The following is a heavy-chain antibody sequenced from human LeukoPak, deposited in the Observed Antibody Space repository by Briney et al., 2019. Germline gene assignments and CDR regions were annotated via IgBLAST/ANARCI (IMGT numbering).Heavy chain of an antibody. J-gene: IGHJ3*02. V-gene: IGHV4-34*01. CDR3: ARNGGVYGSGSYERAFDI. Sequence: SETLSLTCALYGGSLSGYYWSCSREPPGKGLEWRGEINHSVITNYNPSIKSRVTMSVDTSKNQFSLKLSSVTAADTAVYYCARNGGVYGSGSYERAFDIWGQGTMVTVSS. CDR1: GGSLSGYY. D-gene: IGHD3-10*01. CDR2: INHSVIT.